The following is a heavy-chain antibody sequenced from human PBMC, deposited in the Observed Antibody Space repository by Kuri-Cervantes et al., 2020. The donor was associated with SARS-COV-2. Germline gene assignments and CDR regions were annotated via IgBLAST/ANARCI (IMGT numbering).Heavy chain of an antibody. V-gene: IGHV3-11*05. CDR2: ISSSSSYT. D-gene: IGHD6-25*01. CDR1: GFTVSRNY. Sequence: GGSLRLSCAVSGFTVSRNYMSWVRQAPGKGLEWVSYISSSSSYTNYADSVKGRFTISRDNAKNSLYLQMNSLRAEDTAVYYCARDAARAAFDIWGRGTMVTVSS. CDR3: ARDAARAAFDI. J-gene: IGHJ3*02.